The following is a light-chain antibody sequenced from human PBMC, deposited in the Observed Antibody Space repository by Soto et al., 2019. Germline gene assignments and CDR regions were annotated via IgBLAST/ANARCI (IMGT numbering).Light chain of an antibody. J-gene: IGKJ1*01. CDR3: MQYGSSPWT. Sequence: NILTQSPGTLSLSPGERATLSCRASQTVTSSHLAWYQQKPGQAPRLLIYGASSRATGIPDRFGGSGSGQDFTLTISRLEPGDFAVYHCMQYGSSPWTFGQGTTVEIK. CDR2: GAS. V-gene: IGKV3-20*01. CDR1: QTVTSSH.